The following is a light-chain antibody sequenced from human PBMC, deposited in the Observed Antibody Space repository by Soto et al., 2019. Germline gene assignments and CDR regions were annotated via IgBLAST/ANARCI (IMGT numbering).Light chain of an antibody. CDR1: SIGSKS. Sequence: SYELTQPPSVSVAPGQTATITCGADSIGSKSVQWYQQRSGQAPVMVVYENSGRPSGIPERFSGSSSGNTATLTITRVEAGDEADYFCQVWDTHSDHVVFGGGTKLTVL. V-gene: IGLV3-21*02. J-gene: IGLJ2*01. CDR3: QVWDTHSDHVV. CDR2: ENS.